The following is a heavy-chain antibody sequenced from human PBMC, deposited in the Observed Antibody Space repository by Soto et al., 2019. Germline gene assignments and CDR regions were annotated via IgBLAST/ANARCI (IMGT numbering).Heavy chain of an antibody. CDR3: ARGGWSSTSCYFWFDP. CDR1: GGTFSSYA. D-gene: IGHD2-2*01. Sequence: SVKVSCKASGGTFSSYAISWVRQAPGQGLEWMGGIIPIFGTANYAQKFQGRVTITADESTSTAYMELRSLRSEDTAVYYCARGGWSSTSCYFWFDPWGQGTLVTVSS. J-gene: IGHJ5*02. CDR2: IIPIFGTA. V-gene: IGHV1-69*13.